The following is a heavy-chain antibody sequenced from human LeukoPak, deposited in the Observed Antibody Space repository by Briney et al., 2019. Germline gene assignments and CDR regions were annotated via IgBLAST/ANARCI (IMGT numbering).Heavy chain of an antibody. CDR1: GYTFTSYV. Sequence: ASVKVSCKASGYTFTSYVINWVRQATGQGLEWMGWMNPNSDNTGYAQKFQGRVTMTRNTSISTAYMELSSLRSDDTAVYYCARDNGDYGPSYFDYWGQGTLVTVSS. V-gene: IGHV1-8*02. CDR3: ARDNGDYGPSYFDY. D-gene: IGHD4-17*01. CDR2: MNPNSDNT. J-gene: IGHJ4*02.